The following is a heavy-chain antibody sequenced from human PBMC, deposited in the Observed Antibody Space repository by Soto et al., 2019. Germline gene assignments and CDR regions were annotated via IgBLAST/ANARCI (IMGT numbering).Heavy chain of an antibody. CDR3: AKTANGWFRAFDI. V-gene: IGHV3-23*01. D-gene: IGHD6-19*01. CDR2: ISGSGGTT. J-gene: IGHJ3*02. CDR1: GFTFSSYA. Sequence: EVQLLESRGGLVQPGGSLRLSCAASGFTFSSYAMSWVRQAPGKGLEWVSAISGSGGTTYYADSVKGRFTFSRDNSKNTLYLQMNSLRAEDAAVYYCAKTANGWFRAFDIWGQGTMVTVSS.